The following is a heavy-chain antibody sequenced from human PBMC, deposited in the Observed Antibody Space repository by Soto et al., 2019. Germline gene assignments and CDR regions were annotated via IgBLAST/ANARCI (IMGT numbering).Heavy chain of an antibody. Sequence: SGPTLVNPTQTLTLTCTFSGFSLTTSGVGVGWIRQPPGKALEWLALIYWDDDERYSPSLQSRLTITKDASRIQVGLAMTNMDPVDTATYYCAHMTTVTTFDYWGQGTLVTVSS. CDR1: GFSLTTSGVG. CDR3: AHMTTVTTFDY. CDR2: IYWDDDE. D-gene: IGHD4-17*01. J-gene: IGHJ4*02. V-gene: IGHV2-5*02.